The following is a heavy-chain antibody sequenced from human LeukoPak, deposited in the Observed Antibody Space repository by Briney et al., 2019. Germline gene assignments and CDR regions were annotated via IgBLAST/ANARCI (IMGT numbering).Heavy chain of an antibody. Sequence: GASVKVSCKASGYTFTSYYMHWVRQAPGQGLEWMGIINPSGGSTSYARKFQGRVTMTRDTSTSTVYMELSSLRSEDTAVYYCARVPNEAGVDYWGQGTLVTVSS. V-gene: IGHV1-46*01. CDR1: GYTFTSYY. D-gene: IGHD6-19*01. CDR2: INPSGGST. J-gene: IGHJ4*02. CDR3: ARVPNEAGVDY.